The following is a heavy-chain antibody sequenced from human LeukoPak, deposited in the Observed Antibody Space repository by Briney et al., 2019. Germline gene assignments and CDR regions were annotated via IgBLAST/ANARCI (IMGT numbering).Heavy chain of an antibody. V-gene: IGHV3-43*02. D-gene: IGHD3-3*01. J-gene: IGHJ4*02. CDR1: GFSFDDFA. Sequence: PGGSLRLSCAASGFSFDDFAMHWVRQVPGKGLEWVSLISADGGATYFADSVMGRFTVSRDNSKNSLYLQMNSLTTEDTGLYYCAKILRYDFWDGPLDCWGQGTFVTVSS. CDR2: ISADGGAT. CDR3: AKILRYDFWDGPLDC.